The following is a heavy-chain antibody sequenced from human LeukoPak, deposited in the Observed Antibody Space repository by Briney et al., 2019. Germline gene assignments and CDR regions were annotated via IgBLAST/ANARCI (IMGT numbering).Heavy chain of an antibody. D-gene: IGHD3-3*01. CDR3: ARGPPTYDFHQGSRIDP. CDR1: GYTFTSYD. Sequence: ASVKVSCKASGYTFTSYDINWVRQATGQGLEWMGWMNPNSGNTGYAQKFQGRVTITRNTSISTAYMELSSLRSEDTAVYYCARGPPTYDFHQGSRIDPWGQGTLVTVSS. J-gene: IGHJ5*02. V-gene: IGHV1-8*03. CDR2: MNPNSGNT.